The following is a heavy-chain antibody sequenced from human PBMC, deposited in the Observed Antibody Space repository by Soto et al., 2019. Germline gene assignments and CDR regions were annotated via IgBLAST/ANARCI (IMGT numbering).Heavy chain of an antibody. CDR2: IKQDGSVK. V-gene: IGHV3-7*05. D-gene: IGHD1-1*01. CDR1: GFTFSSYW. J-gene: IGHJ4*02. CDR3: CTTHIYFDY. Sequence: EVQLVESGGGLVQPGGSLRLSCAASGFTFSSYWMSWVRQAPGKGLEWVANIKQDGSVKYYVDSVKGRFTISRDNAKNSLYLQMNSLRAEDTAVYYCCTTHIYFDYWGQGTLVTVSS.